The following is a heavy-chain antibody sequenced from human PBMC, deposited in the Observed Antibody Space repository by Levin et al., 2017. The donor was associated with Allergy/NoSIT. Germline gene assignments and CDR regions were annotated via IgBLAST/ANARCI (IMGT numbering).Heavy chain of an antibody. J-gene: IGHJ4*02. CDR3: ASGDYGGNSLPSY. CDR1: GFTFSDYY. CDR2: ISSSSSYT. D-gene: IGHD4-23*01. Sequence: LSLTCAASGFTFSDYYMSWIRQAPGKGLEWVSYISSSSSYTNYADSVKGRFTISRDNAKNSLYLQMNSLRAEDTAVYYCASGDYGGNSLPSYWGQGTLVTVSS. V-gene: IGHV3-11*03.